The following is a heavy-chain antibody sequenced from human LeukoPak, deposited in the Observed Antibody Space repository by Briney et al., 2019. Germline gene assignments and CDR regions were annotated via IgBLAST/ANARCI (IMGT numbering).Heavy chain of an antibody. Sequence: GGSLRLSCAASGFTFSSYGMHWVRQAPGKGLEWVAVIWYDGSNKYYADSVKGRFTISRDNSKNTLYLQMNSLRAEDTAVYYCAKDLAVAGGFDYWGQGTLVTVSS. CDR1: GFTFSSYG. D-gene: IGHD6-19*01. V-gene: IGHV3-33*06. J-gene: IGHJ4*02. CDR3: AKDLAVAGGFDY. CDR2: IWYDGSNK.